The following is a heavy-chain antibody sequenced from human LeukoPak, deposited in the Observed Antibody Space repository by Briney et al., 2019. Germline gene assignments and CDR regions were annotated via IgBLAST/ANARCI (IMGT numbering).Heavy chain of an antibody. Sequence: SETLSLTCAVYGGSFSGYYWSWIRQPPGKGLEWIGEINHSGSTNYNPSLKSRVTISVDTSKNQFSLKLSSVTAADTAMYYCARGIRNLGYDSSGYPVYWGQGTLVTVSS. CDR3: ARGIRNLGYDSSGYPVY. V-gene: IGHV4-34*01. CDR2: INHSGST. D-gene: IGHD3-22*01. CDR1: GGSFSGYY. J-gene: IGHJ4*02.